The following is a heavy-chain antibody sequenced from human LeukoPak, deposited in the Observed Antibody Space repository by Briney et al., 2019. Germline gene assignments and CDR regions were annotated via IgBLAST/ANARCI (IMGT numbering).Heavy chain of an antibody. CDR1: GFTFSSYA. CDR2: ISGRGGST. V-gene: IGHV3-23*01. J-gene: IGHJ4*02. D-gene: IGHD6-13*01. Sequence: PGGSLRLSCAASGFTFSSYAMNWVRQAPGKGLEWVSGISGRGGSTYYADSVKGRFTISRDNSKNTLYVQMNSLRAEDTAVYYCAKVMDLMRYSSTYHVDYWGQGTLVTVSS. CDR3: AKVMDLMRYSSTYHVDY.